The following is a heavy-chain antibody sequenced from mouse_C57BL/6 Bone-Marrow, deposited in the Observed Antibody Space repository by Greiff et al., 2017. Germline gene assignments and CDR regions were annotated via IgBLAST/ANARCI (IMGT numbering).Heavy chain of an antibody. J-gene: IGHJ2*01. D-gene: IGHD1-1*01. V-gene: IGHV1-5*01. CDR2: IYPGNSDT. Sequence: VQLKQSGTVLARPGASVKMSCKTSGYTFTSYWMHWVKQRPGQGLEWIGAIYPGNSDTSYNQKFKGKAKLSAVTSASTAYMELSSLTSEDSAVDYCTRKGENCAYDFDYWGQGTTLTVSS. CDR3: TRKGENCAYDFDY. CDR1: GYTFTSYW.